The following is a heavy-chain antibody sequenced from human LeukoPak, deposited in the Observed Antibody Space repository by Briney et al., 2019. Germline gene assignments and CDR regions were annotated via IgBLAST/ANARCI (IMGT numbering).Heavy chain of an antibody. CDR3: ARARYDSSGLYYFDY. J-gene: IGHJ4*02. Sequence: GGSLRLSCAASGFTFSTYIMNWVRQTPGKGLEWVSSIGTSTSYIYYADSVKGRFTISRDNAKNSLYLQMNSLRAEDTAVYYCARARYDSSGLYYFDYWGQGTLVTVSS. D-gene: IGHD3-22*01. V-gene: IGHV3-21*01. CDR2: IGTSTSYI. CDR1: GFTFSTYI.